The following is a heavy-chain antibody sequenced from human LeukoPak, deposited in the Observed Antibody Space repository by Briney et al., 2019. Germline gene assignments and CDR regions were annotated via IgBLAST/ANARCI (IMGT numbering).Heavy chain of an antibody. Sequence: GGSLRLSCAASGFTFSSYSMNWVRQAPGKGLEWVSSISTSSSYIYYADSVKGRFTISRDNARNSLYLQMNSLRAEDTAVYYCAGDRVDTAMVGGYWGQGTLVTVSS. J-gene: IGHJ4*02. CDR2: ISTSSSYI. D-gene: IGHD5-18*01. CDR1: GFTFSSYS. CDR3: AGDRVDTAMVGGY. V-gene: IGHV3-21*01.